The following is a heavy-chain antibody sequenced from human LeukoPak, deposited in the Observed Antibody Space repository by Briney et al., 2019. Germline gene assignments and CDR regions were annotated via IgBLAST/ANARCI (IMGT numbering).Heavy chain of an antibody. J-gene: IGHJ5*02. CDR3: ARGRLLWFGELLTSMYNWFDP. CDR2: MNPNSGNA. CDR1: GYTFTSYD. V-gene: IGHV1-8*01. D-gene: IGHD3-10*01. Sequence: ASVTVSCKASGYTFTSYDINWVRQATPQGLEWVGWMNPNSGNAGYAQKFQGRVTMTRNTSINTAYMELSSLRSEDTAVYYCARGRLLWFGELLTSMYNWFDPWGQGTLVSVSS.